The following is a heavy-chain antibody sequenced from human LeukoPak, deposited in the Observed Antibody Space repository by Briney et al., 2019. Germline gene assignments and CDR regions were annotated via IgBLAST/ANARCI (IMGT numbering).Heavy chain of an antibody. Sequence: GGSLRLSCAASGFTFSSYAMSWVRQAPGKGLEWVSAIRGSGGSTYYADSVKGRFTISRDNAKNSLYLQMNSLRAEDTALYYCAKDMGDYYDSSGYYRSHYYGMDVWGQGTTVTVSS. J-gene: IGHJ6*02. D-gene: IGHD3-22*01. V-gene: IGHV3-23*01. CDR1: GFTFSSYA. CDR2: IRGSGGST. CDR3: AKDMGDYYDSSGYYRSHYYGMDV.